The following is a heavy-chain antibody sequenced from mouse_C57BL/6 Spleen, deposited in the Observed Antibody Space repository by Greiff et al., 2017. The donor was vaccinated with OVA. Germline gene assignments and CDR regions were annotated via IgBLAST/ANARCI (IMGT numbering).Heavy chain of an antibody. V-gene: IGHV5-16*01. J-gene: IGHJ4*01. D-gene: IGHD1-1*01. CDR3: ARGGYYYGKDYAMDY. Sequence: EVHLVESEGGLVQPGSSMKLSCTASGFTFSDYYMAWVRQVPEKGLEWVANINYDGSSTYYLDSLKSRFIISRDNAKNILYLQMSSLKSEDTATYYCARGGYYYGKDYAMDYWGQGTSVTVSS. CDR1: GFTFSDYY. CDR2: INYDGSST.